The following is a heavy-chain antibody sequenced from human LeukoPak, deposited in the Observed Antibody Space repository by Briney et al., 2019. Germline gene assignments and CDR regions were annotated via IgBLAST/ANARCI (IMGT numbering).Heavy chain of an antibody. J-gene: IGHJ4*02. CDR3: ARGRSFWVFDY. D-gene: IGHD1-26*01. V-gene: IGHV4-34*01. CDR1: GGSFSGYH. Sequence: SETLSLTCAVYGGSFSGYHWSWIRQPPGKGLEWIGEINHSGSTNYNPSLKSRVTISVDTSKNQFSLKLSSVTAADTAVYYCARGRSFWVFDYWGQGTLVTVSS. CDR2: INHSGST.